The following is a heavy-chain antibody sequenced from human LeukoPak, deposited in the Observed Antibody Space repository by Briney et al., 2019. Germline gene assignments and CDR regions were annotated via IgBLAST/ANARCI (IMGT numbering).Heavy chain of an antibody. CDR1: GGSISITNYY. J-gene: IGHJ4*02. CDR3: AVRGVVVTATD. Sequence: SETLSLTCTVSGGSISITNYYWGWIRQPPGKGLEWIGSIHYSGSTYYNPSLKSRLTISVDTSKNQFSLKMSSVTAADTAVYYRAVRGVVVTATDWGQGTLVTVSS. CDR2: IHYSGST. D-gene: IGHD2-15*01. V-gene: IGHV4-39*01.